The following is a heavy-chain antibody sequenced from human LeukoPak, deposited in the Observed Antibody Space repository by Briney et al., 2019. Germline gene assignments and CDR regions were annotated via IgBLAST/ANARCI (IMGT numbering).Heavy chain of an antibody. CDR3: ARDRRRIAVAGT. D-gene: IGHD6-19*01. J-gene: IGHJ5*02. CDR1: GFTVSSNY. Sequence: PSGGSLRLSCAASGFTVSSNYMSWVRQAPGKGLEWVSVIYSGGSTYYADSVKGRFTISRDNSKNTLYLQMNSLRAEDTAVYYCARDRRRIAVAGTWGQGTLVTVSS. CDR2: IYSGGST. V-gene: IGHV3-66*01.